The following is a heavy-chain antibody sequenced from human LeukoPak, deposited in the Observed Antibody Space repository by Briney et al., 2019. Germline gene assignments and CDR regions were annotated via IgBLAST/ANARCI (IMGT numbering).Heavy chain of an antibody. CDR3: ARGSTVEPEDYYYYGMDV. D-gene: IGHD4-11*01. V-gene: IGHV3-33*01. J-gene: IGHJ6*02. CDR1: GFTFSSYG. Sequence: PGRSLRLSCAASGFTFSSYGMHWVRQAPGKGLEWVAVIWYDGSNKYYADSVKGRFTISRDNSKNTLYLQMNSLRAEDTAVYYCARGSTVEPEDYYYYGMDVWGQGTTVTVSS. CDR2: IWYDGSNK.